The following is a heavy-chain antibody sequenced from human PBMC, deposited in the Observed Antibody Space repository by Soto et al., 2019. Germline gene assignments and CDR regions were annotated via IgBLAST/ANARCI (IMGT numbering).Heavy chain of an antibody. J-gene: IGHJ3*01. CDR3: ARRHDILTGSDSFDV. Sequence: QVQLQESGPGLVKPSQTLSLTCTLSGGSISSEGYYSTWIRQHPGKGLEWIGDFYYSGTTSYNPSLKSRLTISVDTSNNQFSLRLSSVTAADTAMYYCARRHDILTGSDSFDVWGRGTMVTVSS. CDR2: FYYSGTT. V-gene: IGHV4-31*03. D-gene: IGHD3-9*01. CDR1: GGSISSEGYY.